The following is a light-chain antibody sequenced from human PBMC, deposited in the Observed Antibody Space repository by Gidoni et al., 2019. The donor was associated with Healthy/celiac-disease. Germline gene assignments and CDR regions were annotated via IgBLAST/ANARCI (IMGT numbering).Light chain of an antibody. CDR2: GAS. CDR3: QQYNNWPPLT. J-gene: IGKJ4*01. Sequence: DIVMTQSPATLSVSPGERATLYCRASQSVSSTLACYQQKPGQAPRLLIDGASTRATGIPARFSGSGSGTEFTLTISSLQSEDFAVYYCQQYNNWPPLTFGGGTKVEIK. CDR1: QSVSST. V-gene: IGKV3-15*01.